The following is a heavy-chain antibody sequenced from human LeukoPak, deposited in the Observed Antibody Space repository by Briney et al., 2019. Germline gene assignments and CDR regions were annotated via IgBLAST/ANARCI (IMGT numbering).Heavy chain of an antibody. J-gene: IGHJ5*02. D-gene: IGHD6-13*01. CDR2: MNPNSGNT. V-gene: IGHV1-8*01. Sequence: ASVKVSCKASGYTFTSYDINWVRQATGQGLEWMGWMNPNSGNTGYAQKFQGRVTMTRNTSISTAYTELSSLRSEDTAVYYCAKDGFSSSWYVWFDPWGQGTLVTVSS. CDR1: GYTFTSYD. CDR3: AKDGFSSSWYVWFDP.